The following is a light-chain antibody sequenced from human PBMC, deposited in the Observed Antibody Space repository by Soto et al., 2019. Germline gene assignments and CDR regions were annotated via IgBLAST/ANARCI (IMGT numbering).Light chain of an antibody. CDR1: QDISSL. CDR2: GAS. J-gene: IGKJ5*01. Sequence: TQSPSSLSASVGDRVTITCRASQDISSLLAWCQQKPGQAPRLLIYGASRRATGIPDRFSGSASGTDFTLTISRLEPEDFAVYFCQQYSDLPMTFGQGTRLEIK. V-gene: IGKV3-20*01. CDR3: QQYSDLPMT.